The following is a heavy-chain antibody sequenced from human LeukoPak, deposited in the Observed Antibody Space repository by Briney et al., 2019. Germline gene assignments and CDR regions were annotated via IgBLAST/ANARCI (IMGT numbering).Heavy chain of an antibody. V-gene: IGHV1-24*01. D-gene: IGHD6-13*01. CDR2: FDPEDGET. J-gene: IGHJ4*02. CDR3: AIPGGSSRYFDY. Sequence: ASVTVSFKVSGYTLTELSMHWVRQAPGKGLEWMGGFDPEDGETIYAQKFQGRVTMTEDTSTDTAYMELSSLRSEDTAVYYCAIPGGSSRYFDYWGQGTLVTVSS. CDR1: GYTLTELS.